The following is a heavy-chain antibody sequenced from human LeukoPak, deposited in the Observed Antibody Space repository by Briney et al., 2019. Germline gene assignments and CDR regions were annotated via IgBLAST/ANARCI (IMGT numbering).Heavy chain of an antibody. V-gene: IGHV3-33*06. J-gene: IGHJ4*02. CDR2: IWYDGSNK. Sequence: GGSLRLSCAASGFTFSSYGMHWVRQAPGKGLEWAAVIWYDGSNKYYADSVKGRLTISRDNSKNTLYLQMNSLRAEDTAVYYCAKDGDWSGNKYYFDYWGQGTLVTVSS. CDR3: AKDGDWSGNKYYFDY. CDR1: GFTFSSYG. D-gene: IGHD2-21*02.